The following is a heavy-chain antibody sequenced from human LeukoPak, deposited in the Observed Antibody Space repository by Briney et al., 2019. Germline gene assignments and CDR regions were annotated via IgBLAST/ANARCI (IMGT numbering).Heavy chain of an antibody. J-gene: IGHJ4*02. CDR2: ISYDGSNK. CDR1: GFTFSSYG. D-gene: IGHD6-13*01. CDR3: ARLSGYSSIDY. V-gene: IGHV3-30*03. Sequence: GRSLRLSCAASGFTFSSYGMHWVRQAPGKGLEWVAVISYDGSNKYYADSVKGRFTISRDNSKNTLYLQMNSLRAEDTAVYYCARLSGYSSIDYWGQGALVTVSS.